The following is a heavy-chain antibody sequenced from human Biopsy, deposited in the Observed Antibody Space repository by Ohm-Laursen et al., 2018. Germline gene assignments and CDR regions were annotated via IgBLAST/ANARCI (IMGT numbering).Heavy chain of an antibody. Sequence: SETLSLTCGVSGGSMTGYEWSWIRLAPGKGLEWIGYIYYSGGTKYNPSLASRVTFSVDMSKSQFSLKLYSVTAADTAVYYCARVEAGTYDALDIWGQGALVGVSA. CDR2: IYYSGGT. J-gene: IGHJ3*02. V-gene: IGHV4-59*01. CDR1: GGSMTGYE. CDR3: ARVEAGTYDALDI. D-gene: IGHD1-26*01.